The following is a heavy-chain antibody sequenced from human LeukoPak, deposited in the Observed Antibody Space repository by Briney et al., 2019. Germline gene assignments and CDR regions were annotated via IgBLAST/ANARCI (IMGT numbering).Heavy chain of an antibody. V-gene: IGHV5-51*01. D-gene: IGHD5-18*01. J-gene: IGHJ4*02. Sequence: GGSLRISCKGSGYTFTNYWIGWVRQMPGKGPEWMGLIYPSDSDTRYSPSFQGQVTISADKSITTAYLQWSSLKASDTAMYYCARQGRAGGYTYGYFDYWGQGTLVTVSS. CDR2: IYPSDSDT. CDR1: GYTFTNYW. CDR3: ARQGRAGGYTYGYFDY.